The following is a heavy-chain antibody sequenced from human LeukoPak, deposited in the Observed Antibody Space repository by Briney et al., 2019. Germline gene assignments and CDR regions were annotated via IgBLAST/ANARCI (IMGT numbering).Heavy chain of an antibody. D-gene: IGHD3-22*01. CDR3: ITDENYYDSSGYYYRDY. CDR2: IKSRTDGGTT. Sequence: GGSLRLSCAASGFTFRNAWMNWVRQAPGKGLEWVGLIKSRTDGGTTDYAAPVKGRFTISRDDSKSTLYLQLNSLKTEDTAVYYCITDENYYDSSGYYYRDYWGQGTLVTVSS. J-gene: IGHJ4*02. V-gene: IGHV3-15*01. CDR1: GFTFRNAW.